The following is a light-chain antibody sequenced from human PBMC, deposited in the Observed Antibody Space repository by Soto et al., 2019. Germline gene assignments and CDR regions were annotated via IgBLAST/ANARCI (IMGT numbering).Light chain of an antibody. V-gene: IGKV3D-15*01. CDR2: DAS. CDR1: QSVSSY. CDR3: QQYKAYPYT. Sequence: EIVMTQSPVTLSVSPWERATLSCRASQSVSSYLAWYQQKPGQPPRLLIYDASIRATGIPARFSGSGSGTEFTLTISGLQPDDFATYYCQQYKAYPYTFAQGTKVDIK. J-gene: IGKJ2*01.